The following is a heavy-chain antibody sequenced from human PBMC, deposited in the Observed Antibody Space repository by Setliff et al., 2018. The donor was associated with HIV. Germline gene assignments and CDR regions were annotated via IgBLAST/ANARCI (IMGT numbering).Heavy chain of an antibody. CDR1: GFTFSSYE. CDR3: ASSGSGSYINWFGP. Sequence: SLRLSCAASGFTFSSYEMNWVRQAPGKGLEWVSYISSSGSTIYYADSVKGRFTISRDNAKNSVHLQMTSLRAEDTAVYYCASSGSGSYINWFGPWGQGTLVTVSS. D-gene: IGHD3-10*01. CDR2: ISSSGSTI. J-gene: IGHJ5*02. V-gene: IGHV3-48*03.